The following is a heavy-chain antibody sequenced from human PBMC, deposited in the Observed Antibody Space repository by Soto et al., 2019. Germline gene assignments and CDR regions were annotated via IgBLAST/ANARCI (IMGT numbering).Heavy chain of an antibody. CDR1: GFTLNGYA. CDR3: AGAFDF. Sequence: GGSLRLSCVASGFTLNGYAMNWVRQAPGKGLEWVSYISSNSDTRYYADSVKGRFTISRDNAKDSLYLQMDSLRAEDTAVYYCAGAFDFWGQGTLVTVSS. J-gene: IGHJ3*01. V-gene: IGHV3-48*01. CDR2: ISSNSDTR.